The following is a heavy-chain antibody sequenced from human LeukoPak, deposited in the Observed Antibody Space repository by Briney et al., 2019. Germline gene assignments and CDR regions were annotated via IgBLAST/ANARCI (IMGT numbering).Heavy chain of an antibody. CDR3: ANWPVSGTTNAFDI. Sequence: PGGSPRLSCAASGFTISVYYMSWIRQAPGKGLEWISYISSRSTTIYYADSVKGRFTISRDNSKNTLYLQMNSLRAEDTAVYYCANWPVSGTTNAFDIWGQGTMVTVSS. J-gene: IGHJ3*02. D-gene: IGHD1-1*01. CDR2: ISSRSTTI. CDR1: GFTISVYY. V-gene: IGHV3-11*01.